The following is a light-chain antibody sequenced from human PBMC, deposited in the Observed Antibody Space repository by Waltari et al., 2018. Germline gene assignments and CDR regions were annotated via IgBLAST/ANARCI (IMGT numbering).Light chain of an antibody. V-gene: IGKV1-16*02. Sequence: TCRGSQGIRDSVAWFQQKPGEAPKPLIYDASKLLREVQSKFRGSGSGTEFTLTIDSLQPEDFATYYCLRYDHYPYNFGPGTTVDIK. CDR3: LRYDHYPYN. CDR2: DAS. CDR1: QGIRDS. J-gene: IGKJ3*01.